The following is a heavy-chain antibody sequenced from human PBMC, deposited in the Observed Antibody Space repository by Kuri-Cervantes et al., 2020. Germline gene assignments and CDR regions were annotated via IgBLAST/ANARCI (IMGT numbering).Heavy chain of an antibody. Sequence: GSLRLSCAVSGDSISSYYWSWIRQTPGKGLEWIGYIFYSGSTNYNPSLKSRVTISVDKSKNQFSLKLSSVTAADTAVYYCARVGSKLLIDYWGQGTLVTVSS. V-gene: IGHV4-59*12. CDR2: IFYSGST. J-gene: IGHJ4*02. CDR3: ARVGSKLLIDY. CDR1: GDSISSYY. D-gene: IGHD3-10*01.